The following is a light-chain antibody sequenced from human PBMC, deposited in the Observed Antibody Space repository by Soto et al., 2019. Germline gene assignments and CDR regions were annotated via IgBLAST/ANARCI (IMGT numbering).Light chain of an antibody. CDR3: ASWDDSLNGWV. J-gene: IGLJ3*02. V-gene: IGLV1-44*01. Sequence: QAVVTQPPSASGTPGQRVAISCSGSSSDIGSNTVNWYQHLPGTAPQLLMYSDNQRPSGVPDRFSGSKSGTSASLAISGLQSEDEGDYYCASWDDSLNGWVFGGGTKPTVL. CDR1: SSDIGSNT. CDR2: SDN.